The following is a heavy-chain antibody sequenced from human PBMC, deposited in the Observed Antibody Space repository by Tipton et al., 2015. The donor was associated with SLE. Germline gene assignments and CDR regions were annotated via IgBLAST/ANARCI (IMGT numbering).Heavy chain of an antibody. CDR1: GGSISSYY. CDR2: IYYSGGT. J-gene: IGHJ2*01. V-gene: IGHV4-59*01. Sequence: TLSLTCTVSGGSISSYYWSWIRQPPGKGLEWIGYIYYSGGTNYNPSLKSRVTISVDTSKNQFSLKLSSVTAADTAVYYCARGSIAAPHWYFDLWGRGTLVTVSS. D-gene: IGHD6-6*01. CDR3: ARGSIAAPHWYFDL.